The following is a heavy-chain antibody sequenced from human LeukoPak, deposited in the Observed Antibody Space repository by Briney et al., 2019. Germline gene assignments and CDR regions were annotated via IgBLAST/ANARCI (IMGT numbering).Heavy chain of an antibody. D-gene: IGHD3-22*01. V-gene: IGHV1-46*01. J-gene: IGHJ4*02. CDR1: GYTFTSYY. CDR2: INPSGGST. CDR3: ASPKSSGYYSKPFDY. Sequence: GASVKVSCKASGYTFTSYYMHWVRQAPGQGLEWMGIINPSGGSTSYAQKFQGRVTMTRDMSTSTVYMELSSLRSEDTAVYYCASPKSSGYYSKPFDYWGQGTLVTVSS.